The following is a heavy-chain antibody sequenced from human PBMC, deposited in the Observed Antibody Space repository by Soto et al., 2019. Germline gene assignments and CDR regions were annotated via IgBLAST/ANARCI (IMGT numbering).Heavy chain of an antibody. D-gene: IGHD3-22*01. J-gene: IGHJ3*02. CDR1: GFTFSDYY. Sequence: QVQLVESGGGLVKPGGSMRLSCAASGFTFSDYYMSWIRQAPGKGLEGVSYISSSGSTIYYADSVKGRFTISRDNAKNSLYLQMKSRRAEETAVYYCSGYYSYAFDIWGQGTMVTVAS. CDR2: ISSSGSTI. V-gene: IGHV3-11*01. CDR3: SGYYSYAFDI.